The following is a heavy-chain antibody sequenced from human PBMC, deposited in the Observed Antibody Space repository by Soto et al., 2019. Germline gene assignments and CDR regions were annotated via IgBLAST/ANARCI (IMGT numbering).Heavy chain of an antibody. V-gene: IGHV5-51*01. Sequence: PGESLKISCKGSGYSFTSYWIGWVRQMPGKGLEWMGIIYLGDSDTRYSPSFQGQVTISADKSISTAYLQWSSLKASDTAMYYCARHTESMVPNYYYGMDVWGQGTTVTV. J-gene: IGHJ6*02. CDR3: ARHTESMVPNYYYGMDV. CDR1: GYSFTSYW. CDR2: IYLGDSDT. D-gene: IGHD3-10*01.